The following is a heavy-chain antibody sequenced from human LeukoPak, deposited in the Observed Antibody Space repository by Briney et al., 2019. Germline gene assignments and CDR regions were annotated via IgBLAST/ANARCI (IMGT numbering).Heavy chain of an antibody. CDR3: ARSVDSSGYYPFDY. V-gene: IGHV3-7*01. CDR2: IKQDGSEK. D-gene: IGHD3-22*01. CDR1: GFTFSSYW. Sequence: PGGSLRLSCAASGFTFSSYWMSWVRQAPGKGLEWVANIKQDGSEKYYVDSVKGRFTISRDNAKNSLYLQMNSLRAEDTAVYYCARSVDSSGYYPFDYWGQGTLVTVSS. J-gene: IGHJ4*02.